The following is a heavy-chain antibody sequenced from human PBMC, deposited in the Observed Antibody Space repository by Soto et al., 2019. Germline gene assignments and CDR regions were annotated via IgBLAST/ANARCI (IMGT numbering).Heavy chain of an antibody. CDR1: GGTFSSYA. V-gene: IGHV1-69*13. J-gene: IGHJ6*01. Sequence: ASVKVSCKASGGTFSSYAISWVRQAPGQGLEWMGGIIPIFGTANYAQKFQGRVTITADESTSTAYMELSSLRSEDTAVYYCARGGYCGGDCGYYYGMDVWGQGTTVTVSS. CDR2: IIPIFGTA. CDR3: ARGGYCGGDCGYYYGMDV. D-gene: IGHD2-21*02.